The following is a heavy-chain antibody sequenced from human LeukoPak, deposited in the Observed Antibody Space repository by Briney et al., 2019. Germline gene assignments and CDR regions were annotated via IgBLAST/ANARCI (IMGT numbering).Heavy chain of an antibody. J-gene: IGHJ6*04. Sequence: GGSLRLSCAASGFTFSSYEMNWVRQAPGRGLEWVSYISSSGSTIYYADSVKGRFTISRDNAKNSPYLQMNSLRAEDTAVYYCAELGITMIGGVWGKGTTVTISS. V-gene: IGHV3-48*03. CDR3: AELGITMIGGV. D-gene: IGHD3-10*02. CDR1: GFTFSSYE. CDR2: ISSSGSTI.